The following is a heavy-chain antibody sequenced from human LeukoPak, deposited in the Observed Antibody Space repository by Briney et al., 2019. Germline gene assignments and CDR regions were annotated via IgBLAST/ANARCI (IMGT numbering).Heavy chain of an antibody. CDR1: GFTFSSYG. V-gene: IGHV3-48*04. J-gene: IGHJ4*02. D-gene: IGHD5-12*01. CDR3: AREMGGYPCDY. Sequence: RGSLRLSCAASGFTFSSYGMNWVRQAPGKGLEWVSYICISGSTKYYADSVKGRFTLSRDNAKNSLYLQMNSLTAEDTAIYYCAREMGGYPCDYWGQGTLVTVSS. CDR2: ICISGSTK.